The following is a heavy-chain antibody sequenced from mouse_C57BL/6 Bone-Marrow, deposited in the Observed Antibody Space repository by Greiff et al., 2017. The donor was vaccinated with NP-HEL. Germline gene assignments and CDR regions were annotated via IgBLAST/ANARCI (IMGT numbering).Heavy chain of an antibody. CDR1: GYTFTDYY. J-gene: IGHJ3*01. CDR3: ARRFRFAY. Sequence: EVQLQQSGPELVKPGASVKISCKASGYTFTDYYMNWVKQSHGKSLEWIGDINPNNGGTSYNQKFKGKATLTVDKSSSTAYMELRSLTSEDSAVYYCARRFRFAYWGQGTLVTVSA. V-gene: IGHV1-26*01. CDR2: INPNNGGT.